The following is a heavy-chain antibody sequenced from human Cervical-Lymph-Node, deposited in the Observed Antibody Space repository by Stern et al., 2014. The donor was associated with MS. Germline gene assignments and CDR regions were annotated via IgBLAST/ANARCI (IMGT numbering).Heavy chain of an antibody. CDR2: ISNDGSKK. Sequence: QLVESGGGVVPPGRSLRLSCAGSGFTLSTYGMHWVRQAPGTELEWGALISNDGSKKYYVDSVKGRFTISRDNAKNTMYVQMNSLRDEDTAVYYCAKDRGSGWSLDYWGQGTLVTVSS. J-gene: IGHJ4*02. V-gene: IGHV3-30*18. CDR1: GFTLSTYG. D-gene: IGHD6-19*01. CDR3: AKDRGSGWSLDY.